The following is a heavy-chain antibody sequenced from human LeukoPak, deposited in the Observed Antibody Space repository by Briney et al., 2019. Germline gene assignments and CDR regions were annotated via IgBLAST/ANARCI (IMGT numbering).Heavy chain of an antibody. CDR3: AKDHGSGSYLFDY. CDR2: VSGSGGST. V-gene: IGHV3-23*01. Sequence: GGSLRLSCAASGFTFSTYAMSWVRRAPGKGLEWVSTVSGSGGSTYYADSVKGRLTISRDNSKNTLYLQMNSLRAEDTAAYYCAKDHGSGSYLFDYWGQGTLVTVSS. J-gene: IGHJ4*02. D-gene: IGHD3-10*01. CDR1: GFTFSTYA.